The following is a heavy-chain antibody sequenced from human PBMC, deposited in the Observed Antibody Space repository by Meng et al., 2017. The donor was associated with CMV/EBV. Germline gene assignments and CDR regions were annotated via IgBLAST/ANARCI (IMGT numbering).Heavy chain of an antibody. Sequence: ASVKVSCKASGYTFTGYYMHWVRQAPGQGLEWMGWINPNSGGTNYAQKFQGRVTMTRDTSISTAYMELSRLRSDDTAVYYCARHTRFGVVISGVDYWGQGTLVTVSS. J-gene: IGHJ4*02. V-gene: IGHV1-2*02. D-gene: IGHD3-3*01. CDR1: GYTFTGYY. CDR2: INPNSGGT. CDR3: ARHTRFGVVISGVDY.